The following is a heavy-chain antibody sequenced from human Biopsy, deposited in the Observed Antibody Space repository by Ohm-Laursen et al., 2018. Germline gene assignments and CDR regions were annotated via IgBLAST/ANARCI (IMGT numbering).Heavy chain of an antibody. J-gene: IGHJ4*02. V-gene: IGHV3-74*01. CDR3: AREKSGQSGRYFDY. D-gene: IGHD5-12*01. CDR1: GFTFNNSW. Sequence: SLRLSCTASGFTFNNSWMHWVRQVPGKGLGWVSRVNIDGNITNYADSAKGRFTISRDNARNTLYLQMNSLRGEDMAVYYCAREKSGQSGRYFDYWGPGTLVSVSS. CDR2: VNIDGNIT.